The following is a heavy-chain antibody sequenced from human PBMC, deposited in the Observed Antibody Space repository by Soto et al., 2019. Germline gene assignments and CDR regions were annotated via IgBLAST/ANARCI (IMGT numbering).Heavy chain of an antibody. CDR1: GFTFSSYG. J-gene: IGHJ4*02. CDR2: IWYDGSNK. CDR3: ARVSRSGYYPKY. V-gene: IGHV3-33*01. Sequence: QVQLVESGGGVVQPGRSLRLSCAASGFTFSSYGMHWVRQAPGKGLEWVAVIWYDGSNKYYADSVKGRFTISRDNSKNTLYLQMGSLRAEDTAVYYCARVSRSGYYPKYWGQGTLVTVSS. D-gene: IGHD3-3*01.